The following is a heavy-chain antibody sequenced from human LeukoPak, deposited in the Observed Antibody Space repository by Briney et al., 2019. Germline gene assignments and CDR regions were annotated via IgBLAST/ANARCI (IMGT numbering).Heavy chain of an antibody. CDR1: GYSISSGYY. Sequence: SETLSLTCAVSGYSISSGYYWGWIRQPPGKGLAWIGSIYHSGSTYYNPSRKSRVTISVDTSKNQFSLKLSSVTAADTAVYYCARARGPRDAFDIWGQGTMVAVSS. CDR2: IYHSGST. V-gene: IGHV4-38-2*01. J-gene: IGHJ3*02. CDR3: ARARGPRDAFDI.